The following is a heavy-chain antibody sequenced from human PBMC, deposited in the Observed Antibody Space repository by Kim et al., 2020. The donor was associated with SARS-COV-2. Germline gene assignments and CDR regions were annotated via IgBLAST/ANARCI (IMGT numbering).Heavy chain of an antibody. V-gene: IGHV4-61*03. D-gene: IGHD3-10*01. Sequence: STHYTPSVKSRVTISVDTSKNDFSLKLTSATAADTAVYYCARGSTIIPFEYWGQGALVTVSS. J-gene: IGHJ4*02. CDR2: ST. CDR3: ARGSTIIPFEY.